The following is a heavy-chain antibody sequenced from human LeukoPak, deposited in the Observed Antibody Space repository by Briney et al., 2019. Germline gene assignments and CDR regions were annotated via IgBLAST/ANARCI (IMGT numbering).Heavy chain of an antibody. J-gene: IGHJ4*02. CDR3: ARERTNWNYVAY. Sequence: SETLSLTCTVSGGSISSSSYHWGWIRQPPGKGLEWIGSIYYSGSTYYNPSLKSRVTISVDTSKNQFSLKLSSVTAADTAVYYCARERTNWNYVAYWGQGTLVTVSS. D-gene: IGHD1-20*01. CDR2: IYYSGST. V-gene: IGHV4-39*07. CDR1: GGSISSSSYH.